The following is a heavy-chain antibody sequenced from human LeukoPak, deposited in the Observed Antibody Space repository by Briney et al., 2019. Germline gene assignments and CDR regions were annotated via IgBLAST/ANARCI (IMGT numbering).Heavy chain of an antibody. D-gene: IGHD3-10*01. J-gene: IGHJ5*02. V-gene: IGHV4-39*01. CDR1: RGSISSSTYY. CDR3: AILGTGSS. CDR2: IYYRGST. Sequence: PSETLSLTCTVSRGSISSSTYYWGWIRQPPGRGLEWIGTIYYRGSTYYNPSLKSRVTISVDTSNNQFSLRLSSVTAADTAVYYCAILGTGSSWGQGTLVTVSS.